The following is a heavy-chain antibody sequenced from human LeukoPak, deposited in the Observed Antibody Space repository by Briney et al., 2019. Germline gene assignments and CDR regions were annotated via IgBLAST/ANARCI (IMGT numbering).Heavy chain of an antibody. CDR2: IYYSGTT. D-gene: IGHD1-26*01. J-gene: IGHJ4*02. Sequence: SETLSLTCAVSGGSISSYYWTWIRQPPGKGLEWIGYIYYSGTTNCNPSLTSRVTMSVNTSKNQFSLNLRSVTAADTAVYYCAGILSGSYGYWGQGTLVTVSS. CDR3: AGILSGSYGY. V-gene: IGHV4-59*08. CDR1: GGSISSYY.